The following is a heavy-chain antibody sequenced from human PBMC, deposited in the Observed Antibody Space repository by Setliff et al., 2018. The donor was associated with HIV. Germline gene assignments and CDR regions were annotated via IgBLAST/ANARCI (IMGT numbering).Heavy chain of an antibody. CDR1: GGSISSYY. V-gene: IGHV4-4*07. D-gene: IGHD3-16*02. J-gene: IGHJ3*02. CDR3: ARDRPHYDYVWGSYPHAFDI. CDR2: IYTSGST. Sequence: PSETLSLTCTVSGGSISSYYWSWIRQPAGKGLEWIGRIYTSGSTNYNPSLKSRVTMSVDTSKNQFSLKLSSVTAADTAVYYCARDRPHYDYVWGSYPHAFDIWGQGTMVTVS.